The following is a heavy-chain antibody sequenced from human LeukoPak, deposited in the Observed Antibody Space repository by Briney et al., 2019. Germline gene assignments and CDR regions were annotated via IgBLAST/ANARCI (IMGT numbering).Heavy chain of an antibody. CDR2: ISGSVGST. D-gene: IGHD2-2*01. Sequence: GGSLRLSCAASGFTFSSYAMSCVRQAPGKGLEWGSAISGSVGSTYYADSVKGRFTISRDNSKNTLYLQMNSLRAEDTAVYYCAKAVVVRHLHTIFDYWGQGTLVTVSS. CDR1: GFTFSSYA. CDR3: AKAVVVRHLHTIFDY. V-gene: IGHV3-23*01. J-gene: IGHJ4*02.